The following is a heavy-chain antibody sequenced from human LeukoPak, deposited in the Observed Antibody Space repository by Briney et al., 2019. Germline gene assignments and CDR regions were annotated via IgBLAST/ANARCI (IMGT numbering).Heavy chain of an antibody. CDR2: INPNSGGT. D-gene: IGHD7-27*01. Sequence: ASVKASCKASGYTFTGYYIHWVRQAPGQGLECMGWINPNSGGTNYAQKFQGRVTMTWDTSINTAYMELGSLRSEDTAVYYCARGRPTNLGGIYWGQGTLVTVSS. CDR1: GYTFTGYY. CDR3: ARGRPTNLGGIY. V-gene: IGHV1-2*02. J-gene: IGHJ4*02.